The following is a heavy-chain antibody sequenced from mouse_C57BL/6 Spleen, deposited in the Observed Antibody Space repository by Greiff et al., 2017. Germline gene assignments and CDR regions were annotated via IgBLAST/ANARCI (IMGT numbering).Heavy chain of an antibody. D-gene: IGHD1-1*01. CDR2: INPNYGTT. V-gene: IGHV1-39*01. CDR3: AKVTTVVATRYFDV. CDR1: GYSFTDYN. Sequence: VQLQQSGPELVKPGASVKISCKASGYSFTDYNMNWVKQSNGKSLEWIGVINPNYGTTSYNQKFKGKATLTVDQSSSTAYMQLNSLTSEDSAVYYCAKVTTVVATRYFDVWGTGTTVTVSS. J-gene: IGHJ1*03.